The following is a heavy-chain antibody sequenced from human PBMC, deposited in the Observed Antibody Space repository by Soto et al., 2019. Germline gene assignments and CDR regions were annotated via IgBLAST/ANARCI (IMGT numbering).Heavy chain of an antibody. J-gene: IGHJ4*02. CDR3: AKFFVETWSNSGWPWSFHY. Sequence: EVQLLESGGGLVQPGRSLRLSCAASGFTFSNYAMSWVRQAPGQGLDWVPAISGSGGTTYYADSVKGPFTISRDNSNNTLFLQMHSLSAEDAAVYYCAKFFVETWSNSGWPWSFHYWGQGTLVTVSS. CDR2: ISGSGGTT. D-gene: IGHD6-25*01. V-gene: IGHV3-23*01. CDR1: GFTFSNYA.